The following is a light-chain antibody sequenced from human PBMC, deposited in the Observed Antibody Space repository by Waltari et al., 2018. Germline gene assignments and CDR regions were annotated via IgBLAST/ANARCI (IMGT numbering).Light chain of an antibody. CDR2: AAS. CDR1: QSISTW. Sequence: DIQMTQSPSTLSASVGARVIITCRASQSISTWLAWYQQKPGKAPKLLIFAASSLQTGVPSRFSGSGSGTEFTLTINSLQPGDFATYYCQHYNAYRTFGQGTKVEIK. V-gene: IGKV1-5*01. CDR3: QHYNAYRT. J-gene: IGKJ1*01.